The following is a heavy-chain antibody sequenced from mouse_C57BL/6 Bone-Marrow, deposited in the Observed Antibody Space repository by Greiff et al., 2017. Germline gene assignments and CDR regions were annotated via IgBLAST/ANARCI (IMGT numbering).Heavy chain of an antibody. D-gene: IGHD1-1*01. J-gene: IGHJ3*01. CDR2: INPYNGDT. CDR1: GYSFTGYF. V-gene: IGHV1-20*01. Sequence: EVQLQQSGPELVKPGDSVKISCKASGYSFTGYFMNWVMQSHGKSLEWIGRINPYNGDTFYNQKFKGKAILTVDKSSSTAHMQLGSLTSEGSAVYYCARPYGSSPWFADWGQGTLVTVSA. CDR3: ARPYGSSPWFAD.